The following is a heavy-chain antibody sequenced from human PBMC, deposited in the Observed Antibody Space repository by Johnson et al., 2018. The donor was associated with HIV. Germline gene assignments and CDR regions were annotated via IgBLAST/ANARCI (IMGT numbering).Heavy chain of an antibody. V-gene: IGHV3-20*04. Sequence: VQLVESGGGVVRPGGSLRLSCAASGFTFDDYGMSWVRQAPGKGLEWVSGIKGNGGSTGYADSVKGRFTISRDNAKNSLYMQMHSLRAEDTALYYCVGDKPIPYYYDTIGYYLDAFDIWGQGTMVTVSS. CDR3: VGDKPIPYYYDTIGYYLDAFDI. D-gene: IGHD3-22*01. J-gene: IGHJ3*02. CDR1: GFTFDDYG. CDR2: IKGNGGST.